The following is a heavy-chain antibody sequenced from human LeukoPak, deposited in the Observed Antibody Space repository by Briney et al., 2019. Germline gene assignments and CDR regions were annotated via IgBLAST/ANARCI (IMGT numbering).Heavy chain of an antibody. CDR3: ARRWGLNIAAAAPFDY. D-gene: IGHD6-13*01. CDR1: GDSVSSNSAA. CDR2: TYYRSKWYN. J-gene: IGHJ4*02. V-gene: IGHV6-1*01. Sequence: SQTLSLTCAISGDSVSSNSAAWNWIRQSPSRGLEWLGRTYYRSKWYNDYAVSVKSRITINPDTSKNQFSLQLSSVTAADTAVYYCARRWGLNIAAAAPFDYWGQGTLVTVSS.